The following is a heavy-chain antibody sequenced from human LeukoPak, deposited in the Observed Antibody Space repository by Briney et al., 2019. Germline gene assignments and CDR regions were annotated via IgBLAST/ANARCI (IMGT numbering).Heavy chain of an antibody. V-gene: IGHV1-46*01. J-gene: IGHJ4*02. D-gene: IGHD5-24*01. Sequence: ASVKVSCKASGYTFTTYYIHWVRQAPGQGLEWVVTINPSGGSTIYAHNFQGRVTLTRDTPRSTLYMELRTLRSEDTAVYYCARAMGQTRDGYNFYFDYWGQGTLVTVSS. CDR2: INPSGGST. CDR1: GYTFTTYY. CDR3: ARAMGQTRDGYNFYFDY.